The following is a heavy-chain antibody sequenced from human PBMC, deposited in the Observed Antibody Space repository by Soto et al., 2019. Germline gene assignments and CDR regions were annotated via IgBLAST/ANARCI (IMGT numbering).Heavy chain of an antibody. Sequence: GESLKISCKGSGYSFTSYWIGWVRQMPGKGLEWMGIIYPGDSDTRYSPSFQGQVTISADKSISTAYLQWSSLKASDTAMYYCARLDVVVAAKPLGAFDIWGQGTVVTVSS. CDR1: GYSFTSYW. D-gene: IGHD2-15*01. V-gene: IGHV5-51*01. CDR3: ARLDVVVAAKPLGAFDI. J-gene: IGHJ3*02. CDR2: IYPGDSDT.